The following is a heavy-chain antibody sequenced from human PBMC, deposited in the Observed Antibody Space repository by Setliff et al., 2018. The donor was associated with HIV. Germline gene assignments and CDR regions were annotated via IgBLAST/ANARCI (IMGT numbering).Heavy chain of an antibody. CDR3: AKVDNGHCTSASCRDFDY. Sequence: GGSLRLSCAASEFTLSGYSMSWVRQVPGKGLEWVSAIDPSGSRIFYSDSVKGRFTISRDNSKNTLYLQMNSLTAEDTAVYYCAKVDNGHCTSASCRDFDYWGQGTLVTVPQ. CDR1: EFTLSGYS. J-gene: IGHJ4*02. V-gene: IGHV3-23*01. D-gene: IGHD2-2*03. CDR2: IDPSGSRI.